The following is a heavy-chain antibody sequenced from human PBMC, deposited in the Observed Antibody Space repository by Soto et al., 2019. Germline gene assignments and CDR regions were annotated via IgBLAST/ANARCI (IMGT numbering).Heavy chain of an antibody. CDR1: GGTFSSYA. D-gene: IGHD5-12*01. V-gene: IGHV1-69*12. Sequence: QVQQVQSGAEVKKPGSSVKVSCKASGGTFSSYAISWVRQAPGQGLEWMGGIIPIFGTANYAQKFQGRVTSTADESTSTAYMEPSSLRSEDTAVYYCARAAQLRDGYNPYYFDYWGQGTLVTVSS. CDR3: ARAAQLRDGYNPYYFDY. CDR2: IIPIFGTA. J-gene: IGHJ4*02.